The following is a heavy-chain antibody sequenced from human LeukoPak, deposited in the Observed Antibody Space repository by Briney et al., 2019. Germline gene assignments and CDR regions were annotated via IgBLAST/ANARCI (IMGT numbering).Heavy chain of an antibody. V-gene: IGHV4-59*01. CDR3: ARGVKDDFWSGYFRFDS. Sequence: SSETLSLTCTVSGGSISSYYWSWIRQPPGKGLEWIGYMHHSGTTNQTPSLKTRVSISLDTSKNQFSLKLRSVTAADTAVYYCARGVKDDFWSGYFRFDSWGQGSLVTVSS. CDR1: GGSISSYY. J-gene: IGHJ4*02. CDR2: MHHSGTT. D-gene: IGHD3-3*01.